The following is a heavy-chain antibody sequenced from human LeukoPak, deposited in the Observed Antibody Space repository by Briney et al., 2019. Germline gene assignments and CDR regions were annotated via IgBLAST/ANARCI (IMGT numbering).Heavy chain of an antibody. CDR2: ISGSGGGT. CDR1: GFTLSSYA. Sequence: GGSLRLSCAASGFTLSSYAMSWVRQAPEKGLEWVATISGSGGGTYYADSVKGRFTISRDDSKNTLYLQMNSLRAEDTAVYYCAKDLGRYRNNYFDYWGQGTLVTVSS. J-gene: IGHJ4*02. CDR3: AKDLGRYRNNYFDY. D-gene: IGHD1-26*01. V-gene: IGHV3-23*01.